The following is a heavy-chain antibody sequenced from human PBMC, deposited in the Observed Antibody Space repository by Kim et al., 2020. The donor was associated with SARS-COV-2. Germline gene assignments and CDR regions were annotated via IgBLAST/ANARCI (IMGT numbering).Heavy chain of an antibody. CDR1: GFTVSSNY. CDR3: ARGRIKDVPHPEGPGPAFDI. V-gene: IGHV3-66*01. Sequence: GGSLRLSCAASGFTVSSNYMSWVRQAPGKGREWVPVIYSGGSTYYADSVKGRFTISRDNSKNTLYLQMNSLRAEDTAVYYCARGRIKDVPHPEGPGPAFDIWGQGKMVTVSS. CDR2: IYSGGST. J-gene: IGHJ3*02. D-gene: IGHD2-15*01.